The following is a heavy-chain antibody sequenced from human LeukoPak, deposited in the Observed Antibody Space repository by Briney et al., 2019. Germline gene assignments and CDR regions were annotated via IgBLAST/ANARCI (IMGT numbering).Heavy chain of an antibody. CDR2: IYHSGST. Sequence: PSETLSLTCAVSGGSISSSNWWSWVRQPPGKGLEWIGEIYHSGSTNYNPSLESRVTISVDKSKNQFSLKLSSVTAADTAVYYCAREIRQEVYSSSWYVDPWGQGTLVTVSS. D-gene: IGHD6-13*01. CDR3: AREIRQEVYSSSWYVDP. CDR1: GGSISSSNW. V-gene: IGHV4-4*02. J-gene: IGHJ5*02.